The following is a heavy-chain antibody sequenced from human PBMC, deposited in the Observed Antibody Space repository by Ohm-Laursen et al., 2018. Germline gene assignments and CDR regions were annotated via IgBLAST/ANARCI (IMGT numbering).Heavy chain of an antibody. CDR2: INSDGSST. Sequence: SLRLSCTASGFTFSSYWMHWVRQAPGKALVWVSRINSDGSSTSYADSVKGRFTISRDNAKNTLYLQMNSLRAEDTAVYYCAKGHCSGGRCNSVYYYFDLWGRGTLVTVSS. V-gene: IGHV3-74*01. J-gene: IGHJ2*01. D-gene: IGHD2-15*01. CDR1: GFTFSSYW. CDR3: AKGHCSGGRCNSVYYYFDL.